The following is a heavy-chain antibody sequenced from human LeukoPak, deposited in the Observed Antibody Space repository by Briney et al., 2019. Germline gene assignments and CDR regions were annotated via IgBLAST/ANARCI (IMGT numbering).Heavy chain of an antibody. Sequence: GGSLRLSCAASGFTFSSYAIHWVRQAPGKGLEWVAVISLDGSHKYYTGSVKGRFTISRDNSKNTLYLQMNSLRPEDTAVYYCAREPRDLEWLSRFDYWGQGTLVTVSS. J-gene: IGHJ4*02. CDR1: GFTFSSYA. CDR3: AREPRDLEWLSRFDY. D-gene: IGHD3-3*01. CDR2: ISLDGSHK. V-gene: IGHV3-30-3*01.